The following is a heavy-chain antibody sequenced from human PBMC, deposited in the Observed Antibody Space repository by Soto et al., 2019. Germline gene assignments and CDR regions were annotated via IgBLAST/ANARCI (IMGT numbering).Heavy chain of an antibody. Sequence: PSETLSLTCTVSGGSISSSSYYWGWIRQPPGKGLEWIGSIYYSGSTYYNPSLKSRVTISVDTSKNQFSLKLSSVTAADTTVYYCARLGKVGGGYYFGFDYWGQRTLVTVSS. CDR3: ARLGKVGGGYYFGFDY. V-gene: IGHV4-39*01. CDR2: IYYSGST. CDR1: GGSISSSSYY. J-gene: IGHJ4*02. D-gene: IGHD3-22*01.